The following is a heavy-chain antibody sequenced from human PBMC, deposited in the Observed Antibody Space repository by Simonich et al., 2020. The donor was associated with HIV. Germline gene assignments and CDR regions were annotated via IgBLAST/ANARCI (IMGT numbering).Heavy chain of an antibody. CDR3: ARGGGNPNY. Sequence: QVQLQQWGAGLLKPSETLSLTCTVYGGSFSDSYWSWIRQPPGKGMEWIGEINHKGRTNYTPSLKSRFSISIGTSKNQFSLKLSSVTAADTAVYYCARGGGNPNYWGQGTLVTVSS. CDR1: GGSFSDSY. D-gene: IGHD1-1*01. CDR2: INHKGRT. V-gene: IGHV4-34*01. J-gene: IGHJ4*02.